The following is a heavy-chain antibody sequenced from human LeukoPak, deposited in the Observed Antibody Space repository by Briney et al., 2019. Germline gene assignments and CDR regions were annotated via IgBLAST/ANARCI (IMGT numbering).Heavy chain of an antibody. CDR3: AKPWFGELNDAFDI. D-gene: IGHD3-10*01. J-gene: IGHJ3*02. V-gene: IGHV3-7*03. CDR1: GFTFNNYW. Sequence: GGSLRLSCVGTGFTFNNYWMNWVRQAPGKGLEWVANIKEDESEIYYVDSVQGRFTISRDNTKNSAYLQMNSLRAEDTAVYYCAKPWFGELNDAFDIWGQGTMVTVSS. CDR2: IKEDESEI.